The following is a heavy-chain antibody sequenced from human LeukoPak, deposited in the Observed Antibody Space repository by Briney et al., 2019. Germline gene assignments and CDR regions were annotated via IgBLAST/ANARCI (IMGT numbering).Heavy chain of an antibody. CDR2: ISSSSSYI. V-gene: IGHV3-21*01. CDR3: ARGLRLGESLNY. J-gene: IGHJ4*02. CDR1: GFTFSSYS. D-gene: IGHD3-16*01. Sequence: GGSLRLSCAASGFTFSSYSMNWVRQAPGKGLEWVSSISSSSSYIYYADSVKGRFTISRDNAKNSLYLQMNSPRAEDTAVYYCARGLRLGESLNYWGQGTLVTVSS.